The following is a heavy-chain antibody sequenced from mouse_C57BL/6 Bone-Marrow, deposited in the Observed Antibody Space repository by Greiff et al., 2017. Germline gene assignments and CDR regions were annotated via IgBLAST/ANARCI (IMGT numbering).Heavy chain of an antibody. CDR2: ISYSGST. V-gene: IGHV3-1*01. CDR3: ARLGGGWLLRYYVDY. CDR1: GYSITSGYD. J-gene: IGHJ2*01. Sequence: EVQLVESGPGMVKPSQSLSLTCTVTGYSITSGYDWHWIRHFPGNKLEWMGYISYSGSTNYNPSLKSRISITHDTSKNHFFLQLNSVTTEDTATYYCARLGGGWLLRYYVDYWGQGTTLTVSS. D-gene: IGHD2-3*01.